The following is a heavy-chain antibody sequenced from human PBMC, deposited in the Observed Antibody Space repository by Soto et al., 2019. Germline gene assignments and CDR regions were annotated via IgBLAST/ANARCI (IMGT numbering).Heavy chain of an antibody. J-gene: IGHJ3*02. CDR3: ARGYIVVVVAATSRAFDI. Sequence: SETLSLTCAVYGGSFSGYYWSWIRQPPGKGLEWIGEINHSGSTNYNPSLKSRVTISVDTSKNQFSLKLSSVTAADTAVYYCARGYIVVVVAATSRAFDIWGQGTMVTVSS. CDR1: GGSFSGYY. CDR2: INHSGST. V-gene: IGHV4-34*01. D-gene: IGHD2-15*01.